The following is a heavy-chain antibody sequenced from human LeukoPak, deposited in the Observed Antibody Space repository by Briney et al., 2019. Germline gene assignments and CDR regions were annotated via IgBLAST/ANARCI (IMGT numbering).Heavy chain of an antibody. J-gene: IGHJ4*02. CDR2: VYHSGST. CDR1: GGSISSSNW. D-gene: IGHD3-9*01. Sequence: PSGTLSLTCTVSGGSISSSNWWSWVRQPPGKGLEWIGEVYHSGSTTYNSSLKSRLTMSIDKSKNHFSLNLSSVTAADTAVYYCAREYSDILTGYYLFGSWGQGTLVTVSS. CDR3: AREYSDILTGYYLFGS. V-gene: IGHV4-4*02.